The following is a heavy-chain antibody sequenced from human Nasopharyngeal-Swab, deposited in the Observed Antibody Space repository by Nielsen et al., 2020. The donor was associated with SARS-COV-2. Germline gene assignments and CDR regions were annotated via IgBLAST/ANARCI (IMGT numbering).Heavy chain of an antibody. CDR2: IYNSGST. D-gene: IGHD2-2*01. V-gene: IGHV4-31*02. J-gene: IGHJ6*02. Sequence: WIRQPPGKGLEWIGNIYNSGSTHYNPSLKSRVTISADTSKNQFSLKLDSVTAADTAVYYCARGGRHGCSSANRPCAIDVWGQGATVTVSS. CDR3: ARGGRHGCSSANRPCAIDV.